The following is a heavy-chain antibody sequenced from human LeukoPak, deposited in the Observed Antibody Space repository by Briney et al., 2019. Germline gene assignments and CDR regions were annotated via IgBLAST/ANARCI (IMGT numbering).Heavy chain of an antibody. J-gene: IGHJ6*04. Sequence: ASVKVSCKASEGTFSSYAISWVRQAPGQGLEWMGGIIPIFGTANYAQKFQGRVTITADESTSTAYMELSSLRSEDTAVYYCARDRDCSGGSCYSPDYGMDVWGKGTTVTVSS. D-gene: IGHD2-15*01. CDR2: IIPIFGTA. CDR3: ARDRDCSGGSCYSPDYGMDV. V-gene: IGHV1-69*01. CDR1: EGTFSSYA.